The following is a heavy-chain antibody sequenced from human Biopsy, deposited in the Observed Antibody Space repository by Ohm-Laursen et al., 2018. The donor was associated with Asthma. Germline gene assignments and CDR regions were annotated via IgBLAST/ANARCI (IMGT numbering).Heavy chain of an antibody. CDR1: YGSITSGGYY. CDR3: ARGVVYGGDSYAEYFQH. Sequence: TLSLTCTVSYGSITSGGYYWTWIRQHPGKGLEWIGFIYYSGSTYYNPSLKSRVSISIDTSKNQFFLRLSSVTAADTAVHYCARGVVYGGDSYAEYFQHWGQGTLVTVSS. CDR2: IYYSGST. J-gene: IGHJ1*01. V-gene: IGHV4-31*03. D-gene: IGHD4-23*01.